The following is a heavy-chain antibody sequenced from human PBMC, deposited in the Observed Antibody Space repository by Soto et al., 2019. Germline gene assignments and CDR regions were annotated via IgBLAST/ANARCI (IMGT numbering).Heavy chain of an antibody. D-gene: IGHD5-18*01. J-gene: IGHJ6*02. Sequence: EVQLVESGGGLVKPGGSLRLSCAASGFTFSYYSMNWVRQAPGKGLEWVSSISSTSSSIYYADSLKGRFTISRDNAKNSLYLQMNSLRAEDTAVYYCARSGWLQNYYYGMDVWGQGTTVTVSS. CDR3: ARSGWLQNYYYGMDV. CDR2: ISSTSSSI. CDR1: GFTFSYYS. V-gene: IGHV3-21*01.